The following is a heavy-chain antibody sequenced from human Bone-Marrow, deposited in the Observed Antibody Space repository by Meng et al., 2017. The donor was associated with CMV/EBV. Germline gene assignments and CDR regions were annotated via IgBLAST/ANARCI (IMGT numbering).Heavy chain of an antibody. J-gene: IGHJ4*02. CDR3: SKPQYYNDSSGYYPFHY. CDR2: ISYDGSNN. D-gene: IGHD3-22*01. CDR1: GFTFSSYA. V-gene: IGHV3-30-3*01. Sequence: SMKISCAASGFTFSSYAMHWVRQAPGKGLEWVAVISYDGSNNYYADSVKGRFTISRDNSKNTMYLQMNSLRAEDTVVYYCSKPQYYNDSSGYYPFHYWGQGTLVTVSS.